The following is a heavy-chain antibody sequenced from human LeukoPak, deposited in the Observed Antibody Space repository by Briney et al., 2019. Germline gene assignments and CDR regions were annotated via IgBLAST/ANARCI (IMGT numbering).Heavy chain of an antibody. J-gene: IGHJ4*02. D-gene: IGHD6-13*01. CDR2: IYYSGST. CDR3: ARDRIAAAGTLDY. CDR1: GGSIRSYY. V-gene: IGHV4-59*01. Sequence: SETLSLTCTVSGGSIRSYYWSWIRQTPGKGLEWIGYIYYSGSTNYNPSLKSRVTISVDTSKNQFSLKLSSVTAEDTAVYYCARDRIAAAGTLDYWGQGTLVTVSS.